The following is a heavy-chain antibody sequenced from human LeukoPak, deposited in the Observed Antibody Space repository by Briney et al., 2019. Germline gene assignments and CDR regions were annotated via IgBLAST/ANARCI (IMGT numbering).Heavy chain of an antibody. D-gene: IGHD5-24*01. CDR3: ARGGNRDGYNFGAFDI. CDR2: INPSGGST. J-gene: IGHJ3*02. Sequence: GASVKVSCKASGYTFTSYYMHWVRQAPGQGLEWMGIINPSGGSTSYAQKFQGRVTMTRDTSTSTVYMGLSSLRSEDTAVYYCARGGNRDGYNFGAFDIWGQGTMVTVSS. CDR1: GYTFTSYY. V-gene: IGHV1-46*01.